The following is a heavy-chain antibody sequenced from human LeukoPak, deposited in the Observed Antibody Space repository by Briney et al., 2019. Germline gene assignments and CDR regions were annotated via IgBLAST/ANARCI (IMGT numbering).Heavy chain of an antibody. CDR2: IRQDGSEK. CDR1: GFTFSGYW. V-gene: IGHV3-7*01. J-gene: IGHJ4*02. Sequence: PGGSLRLSCVASGFTFSGYWMTWIRQAPGKGLEWVANIRQDGSEKFYADSVRGRFTISRDNAENSLHLQMNSLRAEDTGIYYCAKYFDYGGKFIDSWRQGTPVTVSS. CDR3: AKYFDYGGKFIDS. D-gene: IGHD4-23*01.